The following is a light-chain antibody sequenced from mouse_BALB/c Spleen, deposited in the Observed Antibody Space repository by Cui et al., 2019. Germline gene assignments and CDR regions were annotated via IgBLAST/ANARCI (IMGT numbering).Light chain of an antibody. CDR2: STS. V-gene: IGKV9-123*01. CDR1: KGIRSN. Sequence: DIQLLPSLSHLFAHLGDRVGLSCRTGKGIRSNMDWYQQKPSCTIKPLIYSTSNLASGVPARFSGSGSGSDYSLTISSLESEDFANYYCLQRNAYPWTFGGGTKLEIK. CDR3: LQRNAYPWT. J-gene: IGKJ1*01.